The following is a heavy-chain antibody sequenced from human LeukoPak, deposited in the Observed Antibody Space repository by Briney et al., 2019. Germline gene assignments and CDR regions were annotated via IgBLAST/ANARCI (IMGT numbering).Heavy chain of an antibody. V-gene: IGHV5-51*01. CDR2: IYLGDSDT. CDR1: GYSFTTYW. D-gene: IGHD3/OR15-3a*01. J-gene: IGHJ4*02. Sequence: GESLKISCKGSGYSFTTYWIGWVRQMPGKGLEWMGIIYLGDSDTRYSPSFQGQVTISADKSISTAYLQWSSLKASDTAMYYCARGLWTGYNYFDYWGQGTLVTVSS. CDR3: ARGLWTGYNYFDY.